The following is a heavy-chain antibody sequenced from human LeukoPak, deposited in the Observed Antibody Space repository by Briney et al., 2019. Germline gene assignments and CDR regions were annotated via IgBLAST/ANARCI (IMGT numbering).Heavy chain of an antibody. CDR3: ASGDGYNLDYYYYYMDV. V-gene: IGHV4-39*01. J-gene: IGHJ6*03. D-gene: IGHD5-24*01. Sequence: PSETLSLTYTVSGGSISSSSYYWGWIRQPPGKGLEWIGSIYYSGSTYYNPSLKSRVTISVDTSKNQFSLKLSSVTAADTAVYYCASGDGYNLDYYYYYMDVWGKGTTVTVSS. CDR1: GGSISSSSYY. CDR2: IYYSGST.